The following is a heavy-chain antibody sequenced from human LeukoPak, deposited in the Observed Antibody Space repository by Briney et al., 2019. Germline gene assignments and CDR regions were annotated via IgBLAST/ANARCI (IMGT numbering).Heavy chain of an antibody. Sequence: SETLSLTCTVFGASIRSSYWSWIRQPPGKGLEWIGYIYYSGSTNYNPSLKSRVTISVDTSKNQFSLKLSSVTAADTAVYYCARVGGGRVSDRGFDPWGQGTLVTVSS. CDR2: IYYSGST. V-gene: IGHV4-59*08. CDR3: ARVGGGRVSDRGFDP. D-gene: IGHD3-16*01. J-gene: IGHJ5*02. CDR1: GASIRSSY.